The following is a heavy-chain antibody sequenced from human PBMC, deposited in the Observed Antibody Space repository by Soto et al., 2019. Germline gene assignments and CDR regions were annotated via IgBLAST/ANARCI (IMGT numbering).Heavy chain of an antibody. D-gene: IGHD6-13*01. CDR2: IWYDGSNK. Sequence: HPGGSLRLSCAASGFTFSSYGMHWVRQAPGKGLEWVAVIWYDGSNKYYADSVKGRFTISRDNSKNTLYLQMNSLRAEDTAVYYCARDIAAAGAYYYYYGMDVWGQGTTVTVSS. V-gene: IGHV3-33*01. CDR1: GFTFSSYG. CDR3: ARDIAAAGAYYYYYGMDV. J-gene: IGHJ6*02.